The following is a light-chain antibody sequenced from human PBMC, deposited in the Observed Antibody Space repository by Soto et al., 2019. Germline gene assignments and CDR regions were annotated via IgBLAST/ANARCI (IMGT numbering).Light chain of an antibody. J-gene: IGKJ1*01. CDR3: QERTDWLWT. V-gene: IGKV3-11*01. CDR1: QSISRY. CDR2: DAS. Sequence: IVLTQSPATLSLSPGERATLSCRASQSISRYLAWYQQKPGQAPRLLIYDASNRATGIPARFSGSGSGTDFTLTISSLEPEDFAVYYCQERTDWLWTFGQGTKVEI.